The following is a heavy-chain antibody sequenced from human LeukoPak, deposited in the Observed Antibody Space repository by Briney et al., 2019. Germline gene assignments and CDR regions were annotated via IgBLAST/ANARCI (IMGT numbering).Heavy chain of an antibody. D-gene: IGHD3-3*01. CDR2: INRDGSEK. V-gene: IGHV3-7*05. Sequence: GGSLRLSCAASGFTFSSYWMTWVRQAPGKGLEWVANINRDGSEKNYVDSVKGRFTISRDKAKNSLYLQMNSLRVDDTAVYYCARHSFWSFDYWGQGTLVTVSS. CDR1: GFTFSSYW. CDR3: ARHSFWSFDY. J-gene: IGHJ4*02.